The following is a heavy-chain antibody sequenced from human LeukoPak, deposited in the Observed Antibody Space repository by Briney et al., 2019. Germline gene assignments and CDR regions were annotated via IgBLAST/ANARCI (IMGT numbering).Heavy chain of an antibody. V-gene: IGHV1-2*02. CDR2: INPNSGGT. J-gene: IGHJ4*02. CDR1: GYTFTAYY. Sequence: ASVKVSFKASGYTFTAYYVHWVRQAPGQGPEWMGWINPNSGGTNYAQKFQGRVTMTRDTSITTFYLELSSLRSDDTAVYYCARIEQQLVYFDYWGQGTLLTVSS. CDR3: ARIEQQLVYFDY. D-gene: IGHD6-13*01.